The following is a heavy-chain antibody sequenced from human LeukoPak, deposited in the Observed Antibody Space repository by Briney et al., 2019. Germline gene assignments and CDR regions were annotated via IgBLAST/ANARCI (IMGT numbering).Heavy chain of an antibody. CDR3: AKGYYYDSSGQRRDYMDV. J-gene: IGHJ6*03. D-gene: IGHD3-22*01. CDR2: IYYSGST. Sequence: PSETLSLTCTVSGGSISSSSYYWGWIRQPPGKGLEWIGSIYYSGSTYYNPSLKSRVTISVDTSKNQFSLKLSSVTAADTAVYYCAKGYYYDSSGQRRDYMDVWGKGTTVTVSS. V-gene: IGHV4-39*07. CDR1: GGSISSSSYY.